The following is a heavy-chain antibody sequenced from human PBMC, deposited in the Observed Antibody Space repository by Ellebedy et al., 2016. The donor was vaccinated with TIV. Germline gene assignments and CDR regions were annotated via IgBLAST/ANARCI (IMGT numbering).Heavy chain of an antibody. CDR3: VSSASMDAFDL. V-gene: IGHV4-59*01. Sequence: SGTLSLTCAVSGGSLSDNYWTWIRQAPGKGLEWIGYLYYTGSTNYNPSLKSRVTISVNTPRNQFSLKLSSVTTADTAVYYCVSSASMDAFDLWGQGTMVTVSS. CDR1: GGSLSDNY. CDR2: LYYTGST. J-gene: IGHJ3*01.